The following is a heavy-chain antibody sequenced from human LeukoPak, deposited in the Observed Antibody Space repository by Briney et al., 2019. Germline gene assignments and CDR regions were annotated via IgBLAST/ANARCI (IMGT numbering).Heavy chain of an antibody. J-gene: IGHJ6*03. CDR2: INSDGSST. D-gene: IGHD3-10*01. Sequence: PGGTLRLSCAASGFTFNNYWMHWVRQAPGKGLVWVSRINSDGSSTSYADSVKGRFTISRDNAKNTLYLQMNSLRAEDTAVYYCASNMVREYYYYMDVWGKGTTVTISS. CDR3: ASNMVREYYYYMDV. CDR1: GFTFNNYW. V-gene: IGHV3-74*01.